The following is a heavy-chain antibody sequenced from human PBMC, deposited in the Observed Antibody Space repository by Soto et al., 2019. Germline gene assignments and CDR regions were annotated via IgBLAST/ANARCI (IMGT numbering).Heavy chain of an antibody. CDR2: ISYDGNNK. V-gene: IGHV3-30*18. CDR1: GFTFSTYG. CDR3: AKGKGSGNYPNYLDY. J-gene: IGHJ4*02. D-gene: IGHD3-10*01. Sequence: ESGGGVVQPGRSLRLSCAASGFTFSTYGMHWVRQAPGKGLEWVAVISYDGNNKYSGDSVKGRFTISRDNSKNTLYLQMDSLRAEDTAVYYCAKGKGSGNYPNYLDYWGQGTLVTVSS.